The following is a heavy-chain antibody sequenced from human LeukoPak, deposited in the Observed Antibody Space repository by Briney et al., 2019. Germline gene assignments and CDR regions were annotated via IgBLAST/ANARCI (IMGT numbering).Heavy chain of an antibody. CDR3: ARVGTTVTRALGY. CDR1: GGSISSSNW. Sequence: SGTLSLTCAVSGGSISSSNWWSWVRQPPGKGLEWIGEIYHSGSTNYNPSLKSRVTISVDKSKNQFSLKLSSVTAADTAVYYCARVGTTVTRALGYWGQGTLVTVSS. CDR2: IYHSGST. V-gene: IGHV4-4*02. D-gene: IGHD4-17*01. J-gene: IGHJ4*02.